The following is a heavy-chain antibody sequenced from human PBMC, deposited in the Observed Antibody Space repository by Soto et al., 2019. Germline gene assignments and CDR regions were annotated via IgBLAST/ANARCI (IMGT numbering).Heavy chain of an antibody. J-gene: IGHJ4*02. CDR3: HGYGY. V-gene: IGHV3-53*01. CDR1: GFNVRANY. CDR2: IYSGGTT. D-gene: IGHD5-12*01. Sequence: EVQLVESGGGLIQPGGSLRLSCAVSGFNVRANYMSWVRQAPGKGLEWVSVIYSGGTTYYADSVKGRFIISRDISKNALYLQMNILRAEDTAVYYCHGYGYWGQGTLVTVSS.